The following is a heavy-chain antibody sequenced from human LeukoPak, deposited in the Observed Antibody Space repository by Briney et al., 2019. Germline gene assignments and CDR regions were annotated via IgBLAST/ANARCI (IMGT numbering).Heavy chain of an antibody. CDR1: GFTFTSHW. CDR3: VTEEGG. CDR2: IDEDGSVK. J-gene: IGHJ4*02. V-gene: IGHV3-7*01. Sequence: GGSLRLSCEASGFTFTSHWMSWVRQAPGKGLEWVANIDEDGSVKNYVDSVRGRFTISRDNAKNSLGLQMNSLRGDDTAVYYCVTEEGGWGQGALVTVSS. D-gene: IGHD3-16*01.